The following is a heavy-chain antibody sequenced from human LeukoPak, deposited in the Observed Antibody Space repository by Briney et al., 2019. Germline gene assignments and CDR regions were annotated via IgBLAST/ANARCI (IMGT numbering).Heavy chain of an antibody. D-gene: IGHD3-3*02. J-gene: IGHJ4*02. CDR1: GGSFSGYY. Sequence: SETLSLTCAVYGGSFSGYYWSWIRQPPGKGLEWIGEINHRRSTNYNPSLKSRVTMSVDTSKNQFSLNLSSVTAADTAVYYRARGQFWSGYSIWGQGTLVTVSS. CDR2: INHRRST. CDR3: ARGQFWSGYSI. V-gene: IGHV4-34*01.